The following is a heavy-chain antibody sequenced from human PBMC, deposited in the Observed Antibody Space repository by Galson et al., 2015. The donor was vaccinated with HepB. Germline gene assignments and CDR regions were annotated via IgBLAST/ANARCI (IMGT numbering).Heavy chain of an antibody. CDR1: GFTFSSYW. J-gene: IGHJ4*02. CDR3: ARTRGAAACIFDY. CDR2: INSDGTYI. D-gene: IGHD6-13*01. Sequence: SLRLSCAASGFTFSSYWMHWVRQAPGKGLVWVSRINSDGTYITYADSVKGRFTISRDNAKNTLYLRMNSPRAEDTALYYCARTRGAAACIFDYWGQGTLVTVSS. V-gene: IGHV3-74*01.